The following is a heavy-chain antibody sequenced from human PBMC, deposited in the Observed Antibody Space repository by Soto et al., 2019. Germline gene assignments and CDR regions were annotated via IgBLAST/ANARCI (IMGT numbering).Heavy chain of an antibody. Sequence: QVQLVQSGAEVKKPGASVKVSCKASGYRFISYGISWVRQAPGQGLEWMGWISIYNGNTNYAQKLQGRVTLTTDPSTTTAYMELRSLRSDATAVYYCARRVDSSSSDVGGHAFDIWGQGTMVTVSS. CDR3: ARRVDSSSSDVGGHAFDI. CDR1: GYRFISYG. V-gene: IGHV1-18*04. D-gene: IGHD6-6*01. CDR2: ISIYNGNT. J-gene: IGHJ3*02.